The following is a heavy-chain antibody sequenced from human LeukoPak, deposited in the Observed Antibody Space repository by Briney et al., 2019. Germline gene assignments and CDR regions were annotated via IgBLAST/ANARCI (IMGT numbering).Heavy chain of an antibody. V-gene: IGHV3-43*01. Sequence: GGSLRLSCAASGFTFDDYTMHWVRHAPGKGLEWVSLISWDGGSTYYADSVKGRFTISRDNSKNSLYLQMNSLRTEDTALYYCAKDGPYSSSWYSYIDYWGQGTLVTVSS. D-gene: IGHD6-13*01. CDR2: ISWDGGST. CDR1: GFTFDDYT. CDR3: AKDGPYSSSWYSYIDY. J-gene: IGHJ4*02.